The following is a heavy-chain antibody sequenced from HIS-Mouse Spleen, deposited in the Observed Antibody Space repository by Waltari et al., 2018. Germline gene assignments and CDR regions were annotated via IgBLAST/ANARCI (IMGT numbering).Heavy chain of an antibody. Sequence: EVQLVESGGVVVQPGGSLRLSCAASGFTFDDYTMHWVRQAPGKGLEWVSLISWDGSRTYYADSVKVRFSISRDNSKNSLYLQMNSLRTEDTALYYCAKGQYSSSWYYFDYWGQGTLVTVSS. CDR1: GFTFDDYT. D-gene: IGHD6-13*01. CDR2: ISWDGSRT. J-gene: IGHJ4*02. V-gene: IGHV3-43*01. CDR3: AKGQYSSSWYYFDY.